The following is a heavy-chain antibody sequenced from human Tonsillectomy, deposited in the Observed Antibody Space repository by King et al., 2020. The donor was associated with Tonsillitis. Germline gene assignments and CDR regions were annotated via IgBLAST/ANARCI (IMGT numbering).Heavy chain of an antibody. V-gene: IGHV4-4*02. D-gene: IGHD1-14*01. CDR3: ARVRGISGTKFDY. Sequence: QLQESGPGLVKPSGTLPLTCAVSGGSISSNNWWSWVRQSPGKGLEWIGDIYHSGSTNHNPSLKSRVTISVDKSKNQFSLKLSSVTAADTAIYYCARVRGISGTKFDYWGQGTLVTVSS. J-gene: IGHJ4*02. CDR2: IYHSGST. CDR1: GGSISSNNW.